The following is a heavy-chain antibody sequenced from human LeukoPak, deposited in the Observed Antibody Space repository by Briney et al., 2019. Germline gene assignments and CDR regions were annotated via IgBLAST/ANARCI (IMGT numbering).Heavy chain of an antibody. CDR3: ARGGSMIVVGGGLFDF. V-gene: IGHV3-74*01. J-gene: IGHJ4*02. CDR1: GFTFSRYW. D-gene: IGHD3-22*01. CDR2: IDNDGTTT. Sequence: PGGSLRLSCATSGFTFSRYWMHWVRQVPGKGLEWASRIDNDGTTTSYADSVKGRFSIFRDNGKNMVYLQMDSARAEDTAVYYCARGGSMIVVGGGLFDFWGQGTLVTVSS.